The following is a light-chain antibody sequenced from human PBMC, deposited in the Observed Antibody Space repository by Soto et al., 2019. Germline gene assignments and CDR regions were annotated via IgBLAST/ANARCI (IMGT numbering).Light chain of an antibody. J-gene: IGLJ1*01. CDR3: SSYTSSSTLYV. CDR2: EVS. Sequence: QSALTQPASVSGSPGQSITISCTGTSSDVGGYNYVSWYQQHPGKAPKLMIYEVSNRPSGVSTRFSGSKSGNTASLTISGLQAEDEADYYCSSYTSSSTLYVLGTGTKVTVL. V-gene: IGLV2-14*01. CDR1: SSDVGGYNY.